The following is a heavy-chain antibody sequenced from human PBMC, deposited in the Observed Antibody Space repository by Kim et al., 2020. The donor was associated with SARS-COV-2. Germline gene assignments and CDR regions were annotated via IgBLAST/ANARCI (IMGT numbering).Heavy chain of an antibody. Sequence: ASVKVSCKASGYTFTSYYMHWVRQAPGQGLEWMGIINPSGGSTSYAQKFQGRVTMTRDTSTSTVYMELSSLRSEDTAVYYCARPDMDTAMDRPNYYGMDVWGQGTTVTVSS. D-gene: IGHD5-18*01. V-gene: IGHV1-46*01. CDR1: GYTFTSYY. CDR2: INPSGGST. CDR3: ARPDMDTAMDRPNYYGMDV. J-gene: IGHJ6*02.